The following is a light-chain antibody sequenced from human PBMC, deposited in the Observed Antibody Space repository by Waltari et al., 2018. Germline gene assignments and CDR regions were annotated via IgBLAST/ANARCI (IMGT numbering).Light chain of an antibody. CDR3: YSYAGAPRV. V-gene: IGLV2-23*02. CDR2: GVS. Sequence: QSALTQPASVSGSPGQSHTIPCSGTSSDVWIDDLVSWYQQHPGKAPKLMIYGVSKRPSGISDRFSGSKSGNTASLTISGLQAEDEADYYCYSYAGAPRVFGGGTKVTVL. CDR1: SSDVWIDDL. J-gene: IGLJ2*01.